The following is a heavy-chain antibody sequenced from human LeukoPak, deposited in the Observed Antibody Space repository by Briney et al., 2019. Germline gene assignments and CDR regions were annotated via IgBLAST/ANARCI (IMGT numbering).Heavy chain of an antibody. CDR3: ASVRGDYYYGMDV. J-gene: IGHJ6*02. Sequence: GASVKVSCKASGYTFTGYYMHWVRQAPGQGLEWMGWINPNSGGTNYAQKFQGRVTMTRDTSISTAYMELSRLRSEDTAVYYCASVRGDYYYGMDVWGQGTTVTVSS. CDR2: INPNSGGT. CDR1: GYTFTGYY. D-gene: IGHD3-3*01. V-gene: IGHV1-2*02.